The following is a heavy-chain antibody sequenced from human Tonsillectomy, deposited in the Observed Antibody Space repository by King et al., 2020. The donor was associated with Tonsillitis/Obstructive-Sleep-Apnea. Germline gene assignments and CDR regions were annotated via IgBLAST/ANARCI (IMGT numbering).Heavy chain of an antibody. CDR2: IYYSGST. CDR1: GGSISSGGYY. CDR3: ARGTTVKSFDY. D-gene: IGHD4-17*01. V-gene: IGHV4-31*03. Sequence: QVQLQESGPGLVKPSQTLSLTSTVSGGSISSGGYYWSWIRQHPGKGLEWIGCIYYSGSTYYNPSLKSRVTISVDTSKNQFSLKLSSVTPADTAVYYCARGTTVKSFDYWGQGTLVTVSS. J-gene: IGHJ4*02.